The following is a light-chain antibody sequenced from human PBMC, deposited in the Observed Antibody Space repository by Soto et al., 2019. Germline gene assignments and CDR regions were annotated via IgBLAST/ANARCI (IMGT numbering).Light chain of an antibody. CDR2: GNS. J-gene: IGLJ1*01. CDR1: SSNIGAGYD. Sequence: QSALTQPPSASGTPGQKVFISCTGSSSNIGAGYDVHWYQQLPGTAPKLLIYGNSNRPSGVPDRFSGSKSGTSASLAITGLQAEDEADYYCQSSDSSLNVFGTGTKVTVL. CDR3: QSSDSSLNV. V-gene: IGLV1-40*01.